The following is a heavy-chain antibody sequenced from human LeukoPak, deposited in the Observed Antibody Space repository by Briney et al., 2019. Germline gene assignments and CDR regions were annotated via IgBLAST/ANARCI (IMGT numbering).Heavy chain of an antibody. CDR1: GFTFSSYA. V-gene: IGHV3-7*01. CDR2: IKQDGSEK. D-gene: IGHD3-3*01. Sequence: PGGSLRLSCAASGFTFSSYAMSWVRQAPGKGLEWVANIKQDGSEKYYVDSVKGRFTISRDNAKNSLYLQMNSLRAEDTAVYYCARASYRYDFWSGYYPPYWFDPWGQGTLVTVSS. CDR3: ARASYRYDFWSGYYPPYWFDP. J-gene: IGHJ5*02.